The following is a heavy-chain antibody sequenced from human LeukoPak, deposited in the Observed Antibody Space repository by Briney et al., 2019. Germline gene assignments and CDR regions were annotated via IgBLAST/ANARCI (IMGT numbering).Heavy chain of an antibody. D-gene: IGHD3-22*01. CDR2: VYAGGNT. J-gene: IGHJ4*02. Sequence: PSGTLSLTCDVYADSISNYHWRWIRQPAGKGLEWIARVYAGGNTDHNPSLKSRVTMSVDSSKNQFSLRLSSVTAADTAVYYCAREHKDYDGDGYDYGYWGQGTLVTVSS. CDR1: ADSISNYH. V-gene: IGHV4-4*07. CDR3: AREHKDYDGDGYDYGY.